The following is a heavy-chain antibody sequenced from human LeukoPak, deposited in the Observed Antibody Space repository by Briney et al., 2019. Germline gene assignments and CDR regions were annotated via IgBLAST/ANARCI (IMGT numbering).Heavy chain of an antibody. D-gene: IGHD6-19*01. CDR2: ISSSSSYM. J-gene: IGHJ5*02. Sequence: GGSPRLSCPASGFTFSSYSMTWVRQAPGKGLEWVSSISSSSSYMYYADSVKGRFTISRDNAKNSLYLQMNSLRAEDTAVYYCARGIAVAGNGFTFDPWGQGTLVTVSS. CDR1: GFTFSSYS. CDR3: ARGIAVAGNGFTFDP. V-gene: IGHV3-21*01.